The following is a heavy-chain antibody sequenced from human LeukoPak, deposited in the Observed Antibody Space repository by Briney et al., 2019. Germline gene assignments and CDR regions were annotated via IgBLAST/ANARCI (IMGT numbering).Heavy chain of an antibody. CDR3: ARTMDPYGDNYFDY. J-gene: IGHJ4*02. Sequence: SETLSLTCTVSGGSISSYYWSWIRQPAGKGLEWIGRIYSSGSTNYNPSLKSRVTMSVDTSKNQFSLKLSSVTAADTAVYYCARTMDPYGDNYFDYWGQGTLVTVSS. CDR2: IYSSGST. CDR1: GGSISSYY. D-gene: IGHD4-17*01. V-gene: IGHV4-4*07.